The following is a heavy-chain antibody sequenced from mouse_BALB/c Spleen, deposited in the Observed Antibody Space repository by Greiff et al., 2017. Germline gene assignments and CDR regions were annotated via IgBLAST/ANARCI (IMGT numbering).Heavy chain of an antibody. CDR2: IYPGDGST. J-gene: IGHJ1*01. Sequence: QVQLQQSGPELVKPGASVKISCKASGYTFTSYDINWVKQRPGQGLEWIGWIYPGDGSTKYNEKFKGKATLTADKSSSTAYMQLSSLTSENSAVYYCARRGGYGKGYFDVWGAGTTVTVSS. CDR1: GYTFTSYD. V-gene: IGHV1S56*01. CDR3: ARRGGYGKGYFDV. D-gene: IGHD1-1*01.